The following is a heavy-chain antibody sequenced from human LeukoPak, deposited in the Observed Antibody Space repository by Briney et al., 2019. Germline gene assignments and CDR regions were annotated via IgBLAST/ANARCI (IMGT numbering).Heavy chain of an antibody. CDR2: TSGSGDST. V-gene: IGHV3-23*01. CDR1: GFTFSSFA. D-gene: IGHD1-1*01. Sequence: GGSLRLSCTASGFTFSSFAMSWVRQAPGKGLDWVSATSGSGDSTSYADSVRGRFIISRDNSKNTLYLQMDSLRAEDTAVYYCATNRTTGGHRFDYWGQGTLVTVSS. CDR3: ATNRTTGGHRFDY. J-gene: IGHJ4*02.